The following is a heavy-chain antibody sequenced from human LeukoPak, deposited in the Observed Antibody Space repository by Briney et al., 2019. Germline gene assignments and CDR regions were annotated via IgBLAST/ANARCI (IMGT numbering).Heavy chain of an antibody. Sequence: SETLSLTCTVSGGSINSSSYYWSWIRQPPGKGLEWIGYIYYSGSTYYNPSLKSRVTISVDTSKNQFSLKLSSVTAADTAVYYCARGWFGELLYWGQGTLVTVSS. CDR1: GGSINSSSYY. J-gene: IGHJ4*02. CDR2: IYYSGST. CDR3: ARGWFGELLY. D-gene: IGHD3-10*01. V-gene: IGHV4-30-4*01.